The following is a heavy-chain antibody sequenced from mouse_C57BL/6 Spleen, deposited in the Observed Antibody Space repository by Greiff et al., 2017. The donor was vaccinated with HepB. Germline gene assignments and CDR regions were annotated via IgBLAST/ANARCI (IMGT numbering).Heavy chain of an antibody. Sequence: VQLQQPGAELVKPGASVKLSCKASGYTFTSYWMQWVKQRPGQGLEWIGEIDPSDSYTNYNQKFKGKATLTVDTSSSTAYMQLSSLTSEDSAVYYCARGELYSNYDYWGQGTTLTVSS. J-gene: IGHJ2*01. V-gene: IGHV1-50*01. D-gene: IGHD2-5*01. CDR2: IDPSDSYT. CDR3: ARGELYSNYDY. CDR1: GYTFTSYW.